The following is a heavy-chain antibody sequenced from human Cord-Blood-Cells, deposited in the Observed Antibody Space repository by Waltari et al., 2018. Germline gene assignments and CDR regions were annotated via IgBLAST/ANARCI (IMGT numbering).Heavy chain of an antibody. V-gene: IGHV3-7*01. Sequence: EVQLVESGGGLVHPGGSLRLSCAASGFTFSRYWMSWVRQAPGKGLEWVANIKQDGSEKYYVDSVKGRFTISRDNAKNSLYLQMNSLRAEDTAVYYCARSRDYYFDYWGQGTLVTVSS. CDR2: IKQDGSEK. J-gene: IGHJ4*02. CDR3: ARSRDYYFDY. CDR1: GFTFSRYW.